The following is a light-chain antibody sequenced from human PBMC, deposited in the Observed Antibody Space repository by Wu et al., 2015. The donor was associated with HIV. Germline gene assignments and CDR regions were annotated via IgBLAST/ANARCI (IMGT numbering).Light chain of an antibody. J-gene: IGKJ2*01. CDR1: QSISSL. CDR3: QQYNSLPYT. Sequence: DIQMTQSPSTLSASVGDRVTITCRASQSISSLLAWYQQKPGKAPKLLIYGASILENGVSLRFSGDESETAFTLTISSLQAEDFAVYFCQQYNSLPYTFGRGPNWTS. CDR2: GAS. V-gene: IGKV1-5*03.